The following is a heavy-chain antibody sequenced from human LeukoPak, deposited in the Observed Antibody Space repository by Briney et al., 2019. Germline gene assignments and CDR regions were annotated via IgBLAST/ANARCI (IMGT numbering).Heavy chain of an antibody. D-gene: IGHD2-21*02. CDR3: ARGKSVTYYFDY. J-gene: IGHJ4*02. Sequence: SETLSLTCAVSGGSISSGGYSWSWIRQPPGKGLEWIGYIYHSGSTNYNPSLKSRVTISVDTSKNQFSLKLSSVTAADTAVYYCARGKSVTYYFDYWGQGTLVTVSS. CDR1: GGSISSGGYS. V-gene: IGHV4-30-2*01. CDR2: IYHSGST.